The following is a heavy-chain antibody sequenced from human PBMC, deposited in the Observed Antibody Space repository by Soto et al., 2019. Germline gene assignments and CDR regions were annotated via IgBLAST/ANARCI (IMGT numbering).Heavy chain of an antibody. Sequence: EVQLVESGGGLVKPGGSLRLSCAASGFTFSNAWMSWVRQAPGKGLEWVGRIKSKTDGGTTDYAAPVKGRFTISRDDSKNTLYLQMTSLKTEDTAVYYCTTDLVYYDCWSGSVGHDPWGQGTLVTVSS. CDR1: GFTFSNAW. CDR3: TTDLVYYDCWSGSVGHDP. CDR2: IKSKTDGGTT. V-gene: IGHV3-15*01. J-gene: IGHJ5*02. D-gene: IGHD3-3*01.